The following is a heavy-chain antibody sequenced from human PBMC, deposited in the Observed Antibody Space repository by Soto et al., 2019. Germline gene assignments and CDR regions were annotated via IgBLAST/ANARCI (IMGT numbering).Heavy chain of an antibody. J-gene: IGHJ4*02. CDR2: ISSSSSSI. D-gene: IGHD3-3*01. CDR3: ARDYEYWSGYYKGFDY. CDR1: GFTFSSYS. Sequence: EVQLVESGGGLVQPGGSLRLSCAASGFTFSSYSMNWVRQAPGKGLEWVSYISSSSSSIYYADSVKGRFTISRDNAKNSLYLQMNSLGDEDTAVYYCARDYEYWSGYYKGFDYWGQGTLVTVSS. V-gene: IGHV3-48*02.